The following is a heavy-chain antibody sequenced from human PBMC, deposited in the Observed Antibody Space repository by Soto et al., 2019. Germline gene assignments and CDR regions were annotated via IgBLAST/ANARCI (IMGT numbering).Heavy chain of an antibody. J-gene: IGHJ4*02. V-gene: IGHV4-4*02. CDR1: GDSIAGDNG. CDR2: IYHSGRT. D-gene: IGHD2-21*02. Sequence: QVQLQESGPGLVKPSGTLSFTCAVSGDSIAGDNGWIWVRQPPGKGLGWIGEIYHSGRTNCNPSLKSRVTISVEKSKNQFSLELSSMTAADTAVYYCARGGDWKFDYWGQGSLVTVSS. CDR3: ARGGDWKFDY.